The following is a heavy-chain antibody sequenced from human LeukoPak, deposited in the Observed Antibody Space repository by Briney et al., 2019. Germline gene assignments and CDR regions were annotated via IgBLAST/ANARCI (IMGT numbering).Heavy chain of an antibody. J-gene: IGHJ4*02. Sequence: PGRSLRLSCAASGFTFSSYGMHWVRQTPGKGLEHVSAISSNGGSTYYADSVKGRFTISRDNSKNTLYLQMSSLRAEDTAVYYCVKVGYSSSWYHFDYWGQGTLVTVSS. D-gene: IGHD6-13*01. CDR1: GFTFSSYG. CDR3: VKVGYSSSWYHFDY. V-gene: IGHV3-64D*09. CDR2: ISSNGGST.